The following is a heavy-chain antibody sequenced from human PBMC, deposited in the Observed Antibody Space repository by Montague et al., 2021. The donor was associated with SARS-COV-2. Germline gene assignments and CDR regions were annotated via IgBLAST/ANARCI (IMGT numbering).Heavy chain of an antibody. J-gene: IGHJ4*02. CDR2: IYYSGST. Sequence: SETLSLTCTVSGGSISSYYWSWIRQPPGKGLEWIGYIYYSGSTNSNPSLKSRVTISVDTSKNQFSLKLSSATAADTAVSYCARERITIFGVVTWPAYFDYWGQGTLVTVSS. CDR1: GGSISSYY. D-gene: IGHD3-3*01. V-gene: IGHV4-59*01. CDR3: ARERITIFGVVTWPAYFDY.